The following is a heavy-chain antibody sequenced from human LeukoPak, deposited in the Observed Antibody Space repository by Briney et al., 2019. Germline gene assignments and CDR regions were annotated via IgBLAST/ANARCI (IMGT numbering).Heavy chain of an antibody. D-gene: IGHD1-26*01. J-gene: IGHJ5*02. V-gene: IGHV3-73*01. Sequence: PGGSLRLSCAASGFTFSGSAIHWVRQSSGKGLEWVGQIDKKDKGYATATAYAASVKGRFTISRDDSINTEYLQMKSLKTEDTALYYCTRDSGTYNWFDPWGQGTLVTVSS. CDR3: TRDSGTYNWFDP. CDR1: GFTFSGSA. CDR2: IDKKDKGYATAT.